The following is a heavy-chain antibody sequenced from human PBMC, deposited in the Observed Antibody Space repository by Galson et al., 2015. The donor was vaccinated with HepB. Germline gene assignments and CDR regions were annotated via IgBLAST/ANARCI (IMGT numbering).Heavy chain of an antibody. CDR2: INSDGSST. J-gene: IGHJ6*02. CDR1: GFTFSSYW. CDR3: ARDGDYDYVEALNYYYYGMDV. Sequence: SLRLSCAASGFTFSSYWMHWVRQAPGKGLVWVSRINSDGSSTSYADSVKGRFTISRDNAKNTLYLQMNSLRAEDTAVYYCARDGDYDYVEALNYYYYGMDVWGQGTTVTVSS. D-gene: IGHD3-16*01. V-gene: IGHV3-74*01.